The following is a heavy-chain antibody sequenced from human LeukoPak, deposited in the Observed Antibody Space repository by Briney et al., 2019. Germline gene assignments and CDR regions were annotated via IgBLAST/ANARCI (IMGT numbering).Heavy chain of an antibody. J-gene: IGHJ4*02. CDR1: GFTFGDYA. Sequence: PGGSLRLSCTASGFTFGDYAMSWVRQAPGKGLEWVGFIRSKAYGGTTEYAASVKGRFTISRDDSKSIAYLQMNSLKTEDTAVYYCTRDLMWFGEFRVWGQGTLVTVSS. D-gene: IGHD3-10*01. CDR2: IRSKAYGGTT. V-gene: IGHV3-49*04. CDR3: TRDLMWFGEFRV.